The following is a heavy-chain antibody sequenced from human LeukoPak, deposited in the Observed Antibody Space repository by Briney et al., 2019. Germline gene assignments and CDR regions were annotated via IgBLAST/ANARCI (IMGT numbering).Heavy chain of an antibody. D-gene: IGHD1-1*01. Sequence: ASVKVSCKASGYTFTGYYMHWVRQAPGQGLEWMGWINPNSGGTNYAQKFQGRVTMTRDTSISTAYMELSRLRSDDMAVYYCARSQIKDRYKFGYWGQGTLVTVSS. CDR1: GYTFTGYY. CDR2: INPNSGGT. J-gene: IGHJ4*02. V-gene: IGHV1-2*02. CDR3: ARSQIKDRYKFGY.